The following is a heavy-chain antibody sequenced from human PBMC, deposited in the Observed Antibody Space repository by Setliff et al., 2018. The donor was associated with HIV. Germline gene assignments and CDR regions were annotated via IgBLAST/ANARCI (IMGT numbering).Heavy chain of an antibody. CDR3: ARDPAPSSSASYFQH. CDR1: GYTFTTYA. CDR2: INPSSGST. Sequence: ASVKVSCKASGYTFTTYAMHWVRQAPGQRLEWMGWINPSSGSTTYAQKFQGRVTMTRDTSTSTVYMELSSLRSEDTAVYYCARDPAPSSSASYFQHWGQGTPVTVSS. D-gene: IGHD6-6*01. J-gene: IGHJ1*01. V-gene: IGHV1-46*01.